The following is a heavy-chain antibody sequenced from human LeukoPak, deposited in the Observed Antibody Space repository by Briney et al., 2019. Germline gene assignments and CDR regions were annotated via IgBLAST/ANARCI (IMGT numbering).Heavy chain of an antibody. CDR1: RYTFTSYA. Sequence: ASVKVSCKASRYTFTSYAMNWVRQAPGQGLEWMGWINTNTGNPTYAQGFTGRFVFSLDTSVSTAYLQISSLKAEDTAVYYCASEVVPAAGYYYYYGMDVWGQGTTVTVSS. CDR3: ASEVVPAAGYYYYYGMDV. CDR2: INTNTGNP. D-gene: IGHD2-2*01. V-gene: IGHV7-4-1*02. J-gene: IGHJ6*02.